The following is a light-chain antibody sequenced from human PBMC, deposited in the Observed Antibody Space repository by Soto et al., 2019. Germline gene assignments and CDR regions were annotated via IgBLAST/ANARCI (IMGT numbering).Light chain of an antibody. CDR2: GAS. V-gene: IGKV3-15*01. CDR3: KQYNNWLALT. J-gene: IGKJ4*01. Sequence: EIVMTQSPATLSVSPGERATLSCRASQSIANRLAWYQQKPGQAPRLLIYGASPRATGVPARFSGSGSGTQFTPTMSRLQSEHFAVYCCKQYNNWLALTSGGGTTVQTK. CDR1: QSIANR.